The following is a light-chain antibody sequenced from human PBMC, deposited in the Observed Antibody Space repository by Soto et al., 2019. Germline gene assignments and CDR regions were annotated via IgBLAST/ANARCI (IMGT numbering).Light chain of an antibody. CDR2: GAS. Sequence: EIVLTQSPGTLSLSPGQRATLSCRAGQTISSNSLAWYQHKPGQAPRLLIYGASNRAIGISDRFSGSRSGTDFTLTISRLEPEDFAVYYCHQYNDWPPWYSFGQGTKLEIK. V-gene: IGKV3-20*01. CDR3: HQYNDWPPWYS. CDR1: QTISSNS. J-gene: IGKJ2*03.